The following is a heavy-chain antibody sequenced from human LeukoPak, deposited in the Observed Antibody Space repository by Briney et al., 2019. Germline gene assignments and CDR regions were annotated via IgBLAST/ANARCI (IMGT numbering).Heavy chain of an antibody. V-gene: IGHV4-34*01. CDR3: ARGTLRLVRISSPGNLDY. Sequence: SETLSLTCAVYGGFFSGYYWSWIRQPPGRGLEWIGEINHSGSANYNPSPKSRVTISVDTSKNQFSLKLSSVTAADTAVYYCARGTLRLVRISSPGNLDYWGQGTLVTVSS. CDR1: GGFFSGYY. CDR2: INHSGSA. J-gene: IGHJ4*02. D-gene: IGHD6-19*01.